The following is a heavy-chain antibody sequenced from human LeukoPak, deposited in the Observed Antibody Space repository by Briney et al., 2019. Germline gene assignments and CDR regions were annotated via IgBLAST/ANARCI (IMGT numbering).Heavy chain of an antibody. CDR1: GGSISSSSYY. V-gene: IGHV4-39*01. J-gene: IGHJ4*02. Sequence: SETLSLTCTVSGGSISSSSYYWGWIRQPPGKGLEWIGSIYYSGSTYYNPSLKSRVTISVDTSKNQFSLKLSSVTAADTAVYYCANVGMVRGVDLFDYWGQGTLVTVSS. CDR2: IYYSGST. D-gene: IGHD3-10*01. CDR3: ANVGMVRGVDLFDY.